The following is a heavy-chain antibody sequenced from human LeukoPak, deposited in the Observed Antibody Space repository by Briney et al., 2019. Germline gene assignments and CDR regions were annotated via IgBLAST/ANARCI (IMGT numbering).Heavy chain of an antibody. CDR3: ARERGYCSSTSCYDNFDN. D-gene: IGHD2-2*01. CDR1: GFTFSNYD. Sequence: GGSLRLSCAATGFTFSNYDMHWVRQATGKGLEWVSGIGTAGDIYYPGSVKGRFTVSRDNARNSLYLQMNSLRAEDTAVYYCARERGYCSSTSCYDNFDNWGQGTLVTVSS. V-gene: IGHV3-13*01. CDR2: IGTAGDI. J-gene: IGHJ4*02.